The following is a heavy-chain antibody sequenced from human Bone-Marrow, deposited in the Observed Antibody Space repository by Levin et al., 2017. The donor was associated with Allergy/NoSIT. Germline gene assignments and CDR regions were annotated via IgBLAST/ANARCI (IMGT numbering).Heavy chain of an antibody. J-gene: IGHJ5*02. V-gene: IGHV5-51*01. D-gene: IGHD4-23*01. CDR2: IYPGDSDT. CDR3: ARAWSEADYGGKWFDP. CDR1: GYSFTSYW. Sequence: GESLKISCKGSGYSFTSYWIGWVRQMPGKGLEWMGIIYPGDSDTRYSPSFQGQVTISADKSISTAYLQWSSLKASDTAMYYCARAWSEADYGGKWFDPWGQGTLVTVSS.